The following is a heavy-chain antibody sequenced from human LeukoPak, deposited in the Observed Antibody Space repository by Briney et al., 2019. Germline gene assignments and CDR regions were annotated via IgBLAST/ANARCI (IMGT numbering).Heavy chain of an antibody. CDR1: GFVFSSHG. CDR3: ARAAYDF. Sequence: GGSLRLSCVASGFVFSSHGMNWVRQAPGKGLEWLTVIWYDGSDQYYADSVKGRFTISRDNSKNTLYLQLNSLRVEDTAVYYCARAAYDFWGQGTLVTVSS. D-gene: IGHD3-3*01. V-gene: IGHV3-33*01. CDR2: IWYDGSDQ. J-gene: IGHJ4*02.